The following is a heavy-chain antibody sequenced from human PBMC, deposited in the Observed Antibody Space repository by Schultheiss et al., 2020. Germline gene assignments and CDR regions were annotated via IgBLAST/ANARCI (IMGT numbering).Heavy chain of an antibody. J-gene: IGHJ4*02. D-gene: IGHD3-16*01. Sequence: SETLSLTCTVSGGSISSGGYYWSWIRQHPGKGLEWIGYIYYSGSTYYNPSLKSRVTISVDTSKNQFSLKLSSVTAADTAVYYCARMRGGFFNYFDYWGQGTLVTVSS. V-gene: IGHV4-31*03. CDR1: GGSISSGGYY. CDR3: ARMRGGFFNYFDY. CDR2: IYYSGST.